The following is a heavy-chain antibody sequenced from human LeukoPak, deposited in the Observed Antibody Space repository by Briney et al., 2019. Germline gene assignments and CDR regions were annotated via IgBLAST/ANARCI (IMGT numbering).Heavy chain of an antibody. J-gene: IGHJ6*02. V-gene: IGHV3-30*18. Sequence: GGSLRLSCAASGFTVSSYGMHWVRQAPGKGLEWVAVISYDGSNKYYADSVKGRFTISRDNSKNTLYLQMNSLRAEDTAVYYCAKASYDYVWGSYRYHGHYYYYGMDVWGQGTTVTVSS. CDR3: AKASYDYVWGSYRYHGHYYYYGMDV. CDR1: GFTVSSYG. CDR2: ISYDGSNK. D-gene: IGHD3-16*02.